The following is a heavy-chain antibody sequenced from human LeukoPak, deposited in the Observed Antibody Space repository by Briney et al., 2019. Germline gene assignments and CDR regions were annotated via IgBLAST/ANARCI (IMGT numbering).Heavy chain of an antibody. CDR2: ISGSGGST. Sequence: GGSLRLSCAASGFTFSSYAMSWVRQAPGKGLEWVSAISGSGGSTYYADSVKGRFTISRGNSKNTLYLQMNSLRAEDTAVYYCAKGRITMVRGARAGDDYWGQGTLVTVSS. V-gene: IGHV3-23*01. J-gene: IGHJ4*02. CDR1: GFTFSSYA. D-gene: IGHD3-10*01. CDR3: AKGRITMVRGARAGDDY.